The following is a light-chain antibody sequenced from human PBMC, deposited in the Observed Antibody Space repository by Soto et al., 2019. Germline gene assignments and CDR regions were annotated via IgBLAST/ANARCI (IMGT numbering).Light chain of an antibody. V-gene: IGKV3-11*01. Sequence: EIVLTQSPATLSLSPGERATLSCRASQSVSSYLAWYQQKPGQAPRLLIYDASNRATGIPVRFSGSGSGTEFTLTISSLEPEDFAVDYCQQRRNWPTFGGGTKVEIK. CDR3: QQRRNWPT. CDR2: DAS. CDR1: QSVSSY. J-gene: IGKJ4*01.